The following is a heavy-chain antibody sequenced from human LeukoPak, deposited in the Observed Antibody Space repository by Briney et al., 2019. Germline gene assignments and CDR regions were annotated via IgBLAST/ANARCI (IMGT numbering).Heavy chain of an antibody. CDR3: ARDGIVVVPAAISYYYYGMDV. CDR1: GGSISSGDYY. D-gene: IGHD2-2*02. V-gene: IGHV4-30-4*01. Sequence: PSETLSLTCTVSGGSISSGDYYWRWIRQPPGKGLERIGYIYYSGSTYYNPSLKSRVTISVDTSKNQFSLKLSSVTAADTAVYYCARDGIVVVPAAISYYYYGMDVWGQGTTVTVSS. J-gene: IGHJ6*02. CDR2: IYYSGST.